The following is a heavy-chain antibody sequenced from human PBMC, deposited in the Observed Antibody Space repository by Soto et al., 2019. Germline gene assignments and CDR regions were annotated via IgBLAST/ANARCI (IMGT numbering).Heavy chain of an antibody. V-gene: IGHV4-59*01. D-gene: IGHD2-15*01. CDR1: GGSITGSY. Sequence: PSETLSLTFTVSGGSITGSYWSWILQPPLKGLEWIGYIYYSGSTNFNPSLKSRVTMSVDTARNQFSLQVSSVTAADTAVYFCAKYRRTDAEGYTFDYWGQGAMLTVPS. CDR2: IYYSGST. J-gene: IGHJ4*02. CDR3: AKYRRTDAEGYTFDY.